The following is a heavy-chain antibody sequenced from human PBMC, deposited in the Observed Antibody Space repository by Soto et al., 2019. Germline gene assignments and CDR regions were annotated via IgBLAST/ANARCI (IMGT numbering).Heavy chain of an antibody. V-gene: IGHV4-34*01. CDR2: INHSGIT. CDR1: VGSFSGSY. D-gene: IGHD3-3*01. Sequence: SETLSLTGAVYVGSFSGSYWSWIRQPPGKGLQRIREINHSGITDYNPSRKIPVTISVDTSKNQFYLKLSSVTAVDTAVHYRARLGRGDTIFGVVIRNYYYYYGMDVWGQGTTGTFAS. J-gene: IGHJ6*02. CDR3: ARLGRGDTIFGVVIRNYYYYYGMDV.